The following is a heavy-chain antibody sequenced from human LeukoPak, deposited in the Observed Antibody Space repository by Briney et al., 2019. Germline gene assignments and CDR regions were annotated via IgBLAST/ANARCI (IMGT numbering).Heavy chain of an antibody. CDR1: GYTFTSYY. CDR2: INPSGGST. CDR3: ARETTAAGSFDY. J-gene: IGHJ4*02. D-gene: IGHD6-13*01. V-gene: IGHV1-46*01. Sequence: ASVKVSCKACGYTFTSYYMHWVRQAPGQGLEWMGIINPSGGSTSYAQKFQGRVTMTRDTSTSTVYMELSSLRSEDTAVYYCARETTAAGSFDYWGQGTLVTVSS.